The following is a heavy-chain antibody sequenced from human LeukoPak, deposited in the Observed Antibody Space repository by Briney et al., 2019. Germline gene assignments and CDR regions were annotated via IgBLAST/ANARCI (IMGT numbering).Heavy chain of an antibody. CDR2: ISDGGGST. CDR3: AKRDYSTNYFDY. CDR1: GFTFSSSV. V-gene: IGHV3-23*01. D-gene: IGHD2-15*01. J-gene: IGHJ4*02. Sequence: GGPLRLSCAASGFTFSSSVMSWVRQAPGKGLEWVSVISDGGGSTNYADSVKGRFTVSRDNSKNTLYLQMNSLRAEDTAVYYCAKRDYSTNYFDYWGQGTLVTVSS.